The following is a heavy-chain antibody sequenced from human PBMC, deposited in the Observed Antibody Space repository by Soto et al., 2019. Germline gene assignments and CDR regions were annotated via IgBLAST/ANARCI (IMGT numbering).Heavy chain of an antibody. D-gene: IGHD3-10*01. V-gene: IGHV3-23*01. CDR2: ISGSGGST. CDR3: ALYGSGSYYPDY. CDR1: GFTFSSYA. Sequence: GGSLRLSCAASGFTFSSYAMSWVRQAPGKGLEWVSAISGSGGSTYYADSVKGRFTISRDNSKNTLYLQMNSLRAEDTAVYYCALYGSGSYYPDYWGQGTLVTVSS. J-gene: IGHJ4*02.